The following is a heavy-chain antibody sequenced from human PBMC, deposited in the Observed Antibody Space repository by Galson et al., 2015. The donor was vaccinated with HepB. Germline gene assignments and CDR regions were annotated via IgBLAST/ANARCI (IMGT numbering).Heavy chain of an antibody. CDR1: GFTFSDYY. V-gene: IGHV3-11*06. CDR2: ISSSSSYT. D-gene: IGHD2-2*01. J-gene: IGHJ6*02. CDR3: ARDAPVVVPAAMPNYYYYGMDV. Sequence: SLRLSCAASGFTFSDYYMSWIRQAPGKGLEWVSYISSSSSYTNYADSVKGRFTISRDNAKNSLYLQMNSLRAEDTAVYYCARDAPVVVPAAMPNYYYYGMDVWGQGTTVTVSS.